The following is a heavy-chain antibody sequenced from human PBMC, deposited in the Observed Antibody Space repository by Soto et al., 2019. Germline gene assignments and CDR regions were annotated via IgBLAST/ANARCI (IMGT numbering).Heavy chain of an antibody. Sequence: ASVKVSCKASGYTFTSYAMHWVRQAPGQRLEWMGWINAGNGNTKYSQKFQGRVTITRDTSASTAYMEPSSLRSEDTAVYYCARVRYSSGWAYYFDYWGQGTLVTVSS. CDR2: INAGNGNT. D-gene: IGHD6-19*01. CDR1: GYTFTSYA. V-gene: IGHV1-3*01. CDR3: ARVRYSSGWAYYFDY. J-gene: IGHJ4*02.